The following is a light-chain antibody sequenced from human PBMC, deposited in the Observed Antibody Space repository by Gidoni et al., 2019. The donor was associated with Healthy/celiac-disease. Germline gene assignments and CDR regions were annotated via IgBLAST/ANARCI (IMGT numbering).Light chain of an antibody. J-gene: IGKJ5*01. CDR1: QSVLYSSNNKNY. CDR3: QQYDSTPSST. Sequence: DIVITPSPDSLAVSLGERATINCKSSQSVLYSSNNKNYLAWYQQKPGQPPKLLIYWASTRESGVPDRFSGSGSGTDCTLTISSLQAEDGAVYYCQQYDSTPSSTFXXXTRLEIK. CDR2: WAS. V-gene: IGKV4-1*01.